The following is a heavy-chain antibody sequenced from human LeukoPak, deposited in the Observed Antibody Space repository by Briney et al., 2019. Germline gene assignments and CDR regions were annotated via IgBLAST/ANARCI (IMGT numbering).Heavy chain of an antibody. V-gene: IGHV3-30*18. D-gene: IGHD2-2*01. Sequence: GRSLRLSCAASGFTFSSYGMHWVRQAPGKGLEWVADISYDGSNKYYADSVKGRFTISRDNSKNTLYLQMNSLRAEDTAVYYCAKAKSNIVVVPAADYWGQGTLVTVSS. CDR3: AKAKSNIVVVPAADY. J-gene: IGHJ4*02. CDR2: ISYDGSNK. CDR1: GFTFSSYG.